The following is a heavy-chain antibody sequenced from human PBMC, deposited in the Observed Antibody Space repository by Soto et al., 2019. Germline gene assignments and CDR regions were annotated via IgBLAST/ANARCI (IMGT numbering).Heavy chain of an antibody. Sequence: PGGSLRLSCAASGFTFSSSAMSWVRQTPEKGLECVSAISNSGGSRYYADSVKGRFTISRDNSKNMVYLQVNSLRAEDTAVYYCANSYGDGFYFDYWGQGTLVTVSS. CDR1: GFTFSSSA. V-gene: IGHV3-23*01. CDR2: ISNSGGSR. D-gene: IGHD4-17*01. J-gene: IGHJ4*02. CDR3: ANSYGDGFYFDY.